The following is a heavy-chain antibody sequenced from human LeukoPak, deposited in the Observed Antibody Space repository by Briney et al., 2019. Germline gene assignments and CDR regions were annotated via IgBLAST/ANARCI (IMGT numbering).Heavy chain of an antibody. CDR2: ISNDGNSN. D-gene: IGHD3-22*01. J-gene: IGHJ4*02. V-gene: IGHV3-30*18. CDR1: GFTFSSYG. CDR3: AKSTLPAYYYDSSGSADY. Sequence: GRSLRLSCAASGFTFSSYGMHWVRQAPGKGLEWVAVISNDGNSNYYADSVKGRFTISRDNSKNTVSLQMNSLRAEDTAVYYCAKSTLPAYYYDSSGSADYWGQGTLVAVSS.